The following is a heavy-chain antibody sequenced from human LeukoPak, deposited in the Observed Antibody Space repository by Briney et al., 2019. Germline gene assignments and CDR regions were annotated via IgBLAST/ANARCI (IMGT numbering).Heavy chain of an antibody. Sequence: PGGSLRLSCAASGFTFSSYSMNWVRQAPGKGLEWVSSICSSSSYIYYADSVKGRFTISRDNAKNSLYLQMNSLRAEDTAVYYCARDLRALDAFDIWGQGTMVTVSS. V-gene: IGHV3-21*01. CDR1: GFTFSSYS. CDR2: ICSSSSYI. CDR3: ARDLRALDAFDI. J-gene: IGHJ3*02.